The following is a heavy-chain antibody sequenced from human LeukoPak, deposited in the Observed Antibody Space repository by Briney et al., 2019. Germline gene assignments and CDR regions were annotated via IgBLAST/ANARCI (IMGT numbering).Heavy chain of an antibody. V-gene: IGHV4-31*03. CDR3: ARGTSVLYCSGGSCSDYFDY. CDR1: GGSISSGGYY. D-gene: IGHD2-15*01. CDR2: IYYSGST. J-gene: IGHJ4*02. Sequence: SETLSLTCTVSGGSISSGGYYWSWIRQHPGKGLEWIGYIYYSGSTYYNPSLKSRVTISVDTSKNQFSLKLSSVTAADTAVYYCARGTSVLYCSGGSCSDYFDYWGQGTLVTVSS.